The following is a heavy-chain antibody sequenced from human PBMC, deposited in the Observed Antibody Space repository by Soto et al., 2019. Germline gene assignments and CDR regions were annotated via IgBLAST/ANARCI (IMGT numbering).Heavy chain of an antibody. V-gene: IGHV3-7*03. CDR3: AREITTVTSDY. J-gene: IGHJ4*02. CDR1: GFTFSDYW. Sequence: EVQLVESGGGLVQPGGSLRLSCAASGFTFSDYWMSWVRQAPGKGLQWVANIKYDGSEDYYVDSVRGRFTISRDNAKNSLYLQMNSLRADDTAVYYCAREITTVTSDYWGQGTLVTVSS. CDR2: IKYDGSED. D-gene: IGHD4-17*01.